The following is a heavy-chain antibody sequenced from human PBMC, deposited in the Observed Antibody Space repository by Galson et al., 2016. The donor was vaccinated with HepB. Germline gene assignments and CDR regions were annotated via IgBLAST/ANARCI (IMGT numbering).Heavy chain of an antibody. Sequence: SLRLSCAASGFTFSSYAMSWVRQAPGEGLEWISGISGSGGSTFYADSVKGRFTISRDKSKNTLYLQMNSLRAEDTAVYHCARGSRLGAGYYGMDVWGQGTTVTVSS. J-gene: IGHJ6*02. D-gene: IGHD1-26*01. CDR3: ARGSRLGAGYYGMDV. V-gene: IGHV3-23*01. CDR1: GFTFSSYA. CDR2: ISGSGGST.